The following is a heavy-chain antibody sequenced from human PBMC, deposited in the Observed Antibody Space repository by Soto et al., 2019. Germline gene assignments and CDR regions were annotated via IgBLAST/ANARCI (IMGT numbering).Heavy chain of an antibody. CDR3: ARDSDTGDIVVVVAAARGMDV. V-gene: IGHV3-30-3*01. J-gene: IGHJ6*02. Sequence: HPGGSLRLSCAASGFTFSSYAMHWVRQAPGKGLEWVAVISYDGSNKYYADSVKGRFTISRDNSKNTLYLQMNSLRAEDTAVYYCARDSDTGDIVVVVAAARGMDVWGQGTTVTVSS. D-gene: IGHD2-15*01. CDR1: GFTFSSYA. CDR2: ISYDGSNK.